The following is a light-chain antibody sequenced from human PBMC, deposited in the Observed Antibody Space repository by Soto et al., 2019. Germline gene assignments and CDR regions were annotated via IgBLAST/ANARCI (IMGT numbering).Light chain of an antibody. Sequence: QSGLTQPASVSDSPGQSITISCTGTSSDVGGSNFVSWYQQHPGKPPKLIIYDVANRPSGVSNRFSGSKSGSTASLIISRLPTEDEADYYCVSYTSSPPYVFGTGTKLTVL. CDR1: SSDVGGSNF. J-gene: IGLJ1*01. CDR3: VSYTSSPPYV. V-gene: IGLV2-14*03. CDR2: DVA.